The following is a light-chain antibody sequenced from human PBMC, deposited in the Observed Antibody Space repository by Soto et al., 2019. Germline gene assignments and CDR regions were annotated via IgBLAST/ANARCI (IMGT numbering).Light chain of an antibody. V-gene: IGKV3-15*01. J-gene: IGKJ1*01. CDR2: GAS. CDR1: QSVSSN. Sequence: EIVMTQSPATLSVSPGERATLSCRASQSVSSNLAWYQQKPGQAPRLLIYGASTRATGIPARFSGSGSGTEFTLTVSSLQSEDFAVYYCQQYHNWPPSLTFGQGTTVDSK. CDR3: QQYHNWPPSLT.